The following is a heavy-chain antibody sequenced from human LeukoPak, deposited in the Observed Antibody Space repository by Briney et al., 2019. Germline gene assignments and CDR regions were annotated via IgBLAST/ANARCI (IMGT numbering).Heavy chain of an antibody. J-gene: IGHJ4*02. V-gene: IGHV3-48*01. Sequence: PGGSLRLSCAASGFTFSSYSMDWVRQAPGKGPEWVSYISSSSSTIYYADSVKGRFTISRDNAKNSLYLQMNSLRAEDTAVYYCARAGDSSGWSEIDYWGQGTLVTVSS. D-gene: IGHD6-19*01. CDR2: ISSSSSTI. CDR3: ARAGDSSGWSEIDY. CDR1: GFTFSSYS.